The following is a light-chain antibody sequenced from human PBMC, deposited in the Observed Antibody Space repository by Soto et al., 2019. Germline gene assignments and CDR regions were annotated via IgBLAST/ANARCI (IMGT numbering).Light chain of an antibody. J-gene: IGLJ2*01. CDR3: FSNTGV. CDR1: SSDVGFYNL. Sequence: QSVLTQPASVSGSPGQSITISCTGTSSDVGFYNLISWYQQHPGKAPKVIIVEVTKRPSGVSDRSSGSKSGNTASLTISGLQAEDEADSYGFSNTGVFGGGTKLTVL. V-gene: IGLV2-23*02. CDR2: EVT.